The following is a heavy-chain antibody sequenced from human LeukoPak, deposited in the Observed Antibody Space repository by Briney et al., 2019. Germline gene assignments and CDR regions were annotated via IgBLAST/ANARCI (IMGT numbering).Heavy chain of an antibody. CDR2: ISSSSSYV. D-gene: IGHD2-2*02. J-gene: IGHJ4*02. Sequence: GGSLRLSCAASGFTFSSYSMNWVRQAPGKGLEWVSSISSSSSYVYYADSVKGRFTISRDNAKNSLYLQMNSLRAEDTAVYYCAAAGSRTAAILVDYWGQGTLVTVSS. CDR1: GFTFSSYS. CDR3: AAAGSRTAAILVDY. V-gene: IGHV3-21*01.